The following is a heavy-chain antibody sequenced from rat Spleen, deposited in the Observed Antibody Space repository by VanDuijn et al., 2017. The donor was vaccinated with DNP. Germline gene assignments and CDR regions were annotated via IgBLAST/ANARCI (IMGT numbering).Heavy chain of an antibody. CDR2: ITSSGGDT. CDR3: ATVNNNLYYGLDA. D-gene: IGHD1-10*01. Sequence: EVQLVESGGDLVQPGRSLKLSCVASGFTFSTYWMTWIRQVPGKGLEWIASITSSGGDTYYPDSVKGRFTISRDNAKNTLYLQMNSLRSEDTATYYCATVNNNLYYGLDAWGQGTSVTVSS. CDR1: GFTFSTYW. J-gene: IGHJ4*01. V-gene: IGHV5-31*01.